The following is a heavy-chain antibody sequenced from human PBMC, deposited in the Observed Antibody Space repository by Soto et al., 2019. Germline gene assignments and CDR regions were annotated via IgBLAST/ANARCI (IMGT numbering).Heavy chain of an antibody. CDR1: GGSISSSNW. J-gene: IGHJ4*02. D-gene: IGHD4-17*01. V-gene: IGHV4-4*02. Sequence: SETLSLTCGVSGGSISSSNWWSWVRQPPGKGLEWIGEIYHSGSTNYNPSLKSRVTISVDKSKNQFSLKLSSVTAADTAVYYCASLSKADYGGNYIDYWGQGTLVTVSS. CDR2: IYHSGST. CDR3: ASLSKADYGGNYIDY.